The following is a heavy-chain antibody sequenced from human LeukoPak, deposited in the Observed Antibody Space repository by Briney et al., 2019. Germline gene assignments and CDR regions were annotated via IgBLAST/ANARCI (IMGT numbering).Heavy chain of an antibody. J-gene: IGHJ4*02. CDR2: IYNSGNT. CDR1: GGSISSYY. V-gene: IGHV4-4*07. D-gene: IGHD2-15*01. Sequence: PSETLSLTCTVSGGSISSYYWSWIRQPAGKGLEWIGRIYNSGNTNYNPSLKSRVTMSVDTSRNQFSLRLSSVTAADTAVYYCAGFSCSGGTCSPEDYWGQGTLVTVSS. CDR3: AGFSCSGGTCSPEDY.